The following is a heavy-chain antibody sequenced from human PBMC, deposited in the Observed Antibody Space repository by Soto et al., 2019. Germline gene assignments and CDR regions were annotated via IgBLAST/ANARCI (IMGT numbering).Heavy chain of an antibody. V-gene: IGHV3-48*02. CDR3: ARVSRWDDTNFA. J-gene: IGHJ5*02. CDR2: IGTSSSTI. Sequence: EVQLVESGGGLVQPGGSLRLSCAASGFTFSSYSMNWVRQAPGKGLEWVSCIGTSSSTIYYADSVKGRFTISRDNDKNSLYLQMNSLRDEDTAVYYCARVSRWDDTNFAWGQGTLVTVSS. CDR1: GFTFSSYS. D-gene: IGHD1-26*01.